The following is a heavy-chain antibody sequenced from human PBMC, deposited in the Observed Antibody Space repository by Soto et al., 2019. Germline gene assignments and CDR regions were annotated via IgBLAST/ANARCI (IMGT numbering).Heavy chain of an antibody. CDR2: IIPIFGTA. CDR1: GDTFTSYA. Sequence: SVKVSCTASGDTFTSYAIIWVRQAPGQGLEWMGGIIPIFGTANYAQKFQGRVTITADESTSTAYMELSSLRSEDTAVYYCARGIAAAGTLDYWGQGTLVTVSS. CDR3: ARGIAAAGTLDY. D-gene: IGHD6-13*01. J-gene: IGHJ4*02. V-gene: IGHV1-69*13.